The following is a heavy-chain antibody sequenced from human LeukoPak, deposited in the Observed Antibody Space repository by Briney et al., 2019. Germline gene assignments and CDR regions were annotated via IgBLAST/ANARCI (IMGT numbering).Heavy chain of an antibody. CDR3: ANLVVVVAATRGGFDY. Sequence: GGSLRLSCAASGFTFSSYAMHWVRQAPGKGLEWVAVISYDGSNKYYADSVKGRFTISRDNSKNTLYLQMNSLRAEDTAVYYCANLVVVVAATRGGFDYWGQGTLVTVSS. D-gene: IGHD2-15*01. CDR1: GFTFSSYA. CDR2: ISYDGSNK. J-gene: IGHJ4*02. V-gene: IGHV3-30*01.